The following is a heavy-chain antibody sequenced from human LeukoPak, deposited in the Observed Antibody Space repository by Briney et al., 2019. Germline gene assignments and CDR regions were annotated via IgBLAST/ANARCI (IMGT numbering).Heavy chain of an antibody. J-gene: IGHJ4*02. Sequence: GGSLRLSCAASGFTFSSYGMHWVLQAPGKGLEWVAVIWYDGSNKYYANSVKGRFTIPRDNSKNTLYLQMNSLRAEDTAVYYCARDRIDYSSSWNTLHWGQGTLVTVSS. V-gene: IGHV3-33*01. CDR2: IWYDGSNK. CDR3: ARDRIDYSSSWNTLH. CDR1: GFTFSSYG. D-gene: IGHD6-13*01.